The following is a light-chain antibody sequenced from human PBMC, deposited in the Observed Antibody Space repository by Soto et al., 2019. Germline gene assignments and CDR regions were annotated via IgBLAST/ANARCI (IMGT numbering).Light chain of an antibody. J-gene: IGKJ4*01. Sequence: EIVLTQSPAILSLSPGERATLSCRASQSVSSYLAWYQHKPGQAPRLLIYDASNRATGIPARFSGSGSGTDFTLTISSLETEDFAVYYCQQRSKWLLTFGGGSKVEIK. V-gene: IGKV3-11*01. CDR2: DAS. CDR1: QSVSSY. CDR3: QQRSKWLLT.